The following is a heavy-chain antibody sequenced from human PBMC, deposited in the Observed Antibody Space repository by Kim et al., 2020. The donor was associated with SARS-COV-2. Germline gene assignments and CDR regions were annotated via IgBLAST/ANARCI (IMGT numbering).Heavy chain of an antibody. J-gene: IGHJ4*02. Sequence: SETLSLTCTVSGGSFNSFTDYWGCHRPPPGKGLEGIVSFSYNGNTYANPSHKSRVTISADASKNQFSLILSSVTAADTGTYYWARRKSAGDTRPWGPGTPVTVSS. V-gene: IGHV4-39*01. CDR1: GGSFNSFTDY. D-gene: IGHD2-21*01. CDR3: ARRKSAGDTRP. CDR2: FSYNGNT.